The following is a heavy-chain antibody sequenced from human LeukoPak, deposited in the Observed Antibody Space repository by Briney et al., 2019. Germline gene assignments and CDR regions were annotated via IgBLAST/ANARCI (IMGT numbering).Heavy chain of an antibody. CDR2: IYYSGST. CDR1: GGSISSYY. Sequence: PSETLSLTCTVSGGSISSYYWSWIRQPPGKGLEWIGYIYYSGSTNYKPSLKSRVTMSLNTSKDQFSLKLSSVTAADTAIYYCASHSATWYFRHWGQGTPVTVSS. D-gene: IGHD6-13*01. J-gene: IGHJ1*01. V-gene: IGHV4-59*01. CDR3: ASHSATWYFRH.